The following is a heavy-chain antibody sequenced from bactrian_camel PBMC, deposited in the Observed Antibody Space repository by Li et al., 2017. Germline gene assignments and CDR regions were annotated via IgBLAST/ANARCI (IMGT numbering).Heavy chain of an antibody. V-gene: IGHV3S1*01. J-gene: IGHJ4*01. Sequence: QVQLVESGGGSVQAGGSLRLSCAFDAYTPANVRMGWFRQGAGKERERVASIYSNGGSTYYADSVKDRFTISHDTGANILYLQINSAKPEDTGMYYCAAHNNAVCHLAPRLFENWGQGTQVTVS. CDR3: AAHNNAVCHLAPRLFEN. CDR1: AYTPANVR. CDR2: IYSNGGST. D-gene: IGHD1*01.